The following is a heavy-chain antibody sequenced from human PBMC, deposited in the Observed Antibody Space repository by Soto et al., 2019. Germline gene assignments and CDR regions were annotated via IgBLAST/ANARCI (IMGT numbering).Heavy chain of an antibody. CDR1: GFTFSSYS. J-gene: IGHJ4*02. Sequence: GGSLRLSCAASGFTFSSYSMNWVRQAPGKGLEWVSSISSSSSYIYYADSVKGRFTISRDNAKNSLYLQMNSLRAEDTAVYYCARDLPGGLFDYWGQGTLVTVSS. D-gene: IGHD2-15*01. V-gene: IGHV3-21*01. CDR2: ISSSSSYI. CDR3: ARDLPGGLFDY.